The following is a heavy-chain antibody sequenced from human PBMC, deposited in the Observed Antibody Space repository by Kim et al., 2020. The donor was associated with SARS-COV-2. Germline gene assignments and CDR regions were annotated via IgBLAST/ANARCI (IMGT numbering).Heavy chain of an antibody. V-gene: IGHV1-3*01. Sequence: ASVKVSCKASGYTFTSYAMHWVRQAPGQRLEWMGWINAGNGNTKYSQKFQGRVTITRDTSASTAYMELSSLRSEDTAVYYCARAQLLWFGELLSWFDPWSQGTLVTVSS. J-gene: IGHJ5*02. D-gene: IGHD3-10*01. CDR1: GYTFTSYA. CDR2: INAGNGNT. CDR3: ARAQLLWFGELLSWFDP.